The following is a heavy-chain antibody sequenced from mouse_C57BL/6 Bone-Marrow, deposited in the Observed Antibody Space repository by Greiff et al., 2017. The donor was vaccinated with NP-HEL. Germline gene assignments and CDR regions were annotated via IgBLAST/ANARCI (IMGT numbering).Heavy chain of an antibody. CDR3: ARTNWDVGYAMDY. D-gene: IGHD4-1*01. J-gene: IGHJ4*01. V-gene: IGHV1-84*01. Sequence: QVQLQQSGPELVKPGASVKISCKASGYTFTDYYINWVKQRPGQGLEWIGWLYPGSGNTKYNEKFKGKATLTVDPSSSTAYMQLSSLTSEDSAVYFCARTNWDVGYAMDYWGQGTSVTVSS. CDR1: GYTFTDYY. CDR2: LYPGSGNT.